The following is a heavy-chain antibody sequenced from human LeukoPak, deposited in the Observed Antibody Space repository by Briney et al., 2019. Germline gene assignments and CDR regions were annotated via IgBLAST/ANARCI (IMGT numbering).Heavy chain of an antibody. CDR3: ARSDGYGLIGI. Sequence: SETLSLTCVVYGGSFSGYYWSWIRQPPGKGLEWIGEINHSGSTNYNPSLKSRVTISVDTSKNHFSLNLSSVTAADTAVYYCARSDGYGLIGIWGQGTMVTVSS. V-gene: IGHV4-34*01. D-gene: IGHD3-10*01. J-gene: IGHJ3*02. CDR2: INHSGST. CDR1: GGSFSGYY.